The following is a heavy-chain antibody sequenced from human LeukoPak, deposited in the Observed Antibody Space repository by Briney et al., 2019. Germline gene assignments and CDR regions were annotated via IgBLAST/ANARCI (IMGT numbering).Heavy chain of an antibody. CDR1: GFTFSSYE. J-gene: IGHJ6*02. V-gene: IGHV3-48*03. D-gene: IGHD6-13*01. CDR2: VSSGGSTT. Sequence: GGSLRLSCAASGFTFSSYEMKWVRQAPGKGLEWVSYVSSGGSTTYYADSVKGRFTISRDNAKNSLYLQMNSLRAEDTAVYYCARVQQPSGIQGYYHGMDVWGQGTTVTVSS. CDR3: ARVQQPSGIQGYYHGMDV.